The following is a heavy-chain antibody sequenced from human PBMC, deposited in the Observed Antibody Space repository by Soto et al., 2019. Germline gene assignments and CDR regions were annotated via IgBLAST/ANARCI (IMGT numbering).Heavy chain of an antibody. Sequence: SKTLSLTCTVSGGSISSGGYYWSWIRQHPGKGLEWIGYIYYSGSTYYNPSLKSRVTISVDTSKNQFSLKLSSVTAADTAVYYCARGLFWSGLADNWFDPWGQGTLVTVSS. D-gene: IGHD3-3*01. V-gene: IGHV4-31*03. CDR1: GGSISSGGYY. CDR2: IYYSGST. CDR3: ARGLFWSGLADNWFDP. J-gene: IGHJ5*02.